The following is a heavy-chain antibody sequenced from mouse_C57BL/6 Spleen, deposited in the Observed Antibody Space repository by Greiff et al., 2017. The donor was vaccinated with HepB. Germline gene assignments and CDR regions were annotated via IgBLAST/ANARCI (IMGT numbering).Heavy chain of an antibody. D-gene: IGHD2-2*01. Sequence: EVKLQESGPELVKPGASVKISCKASGYSFTGYYMNWVKQSPEKSLEWIGEINPSTGGTTYNQKFKAKATLTVDKSSSTAYMQLKSLTSEDSAVYYCARRGWLRRDEGFDYWGQGTTLTVSS. CDR1: GYSFTGYY. J-gene: IGHJ2*01. CDR3: ARRGWLRRDEGFDY. CDR2: INPSTGGT. V-gene: IGHV1-42*01.